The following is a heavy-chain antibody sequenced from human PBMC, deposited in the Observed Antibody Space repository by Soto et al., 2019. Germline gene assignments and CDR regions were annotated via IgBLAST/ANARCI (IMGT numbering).Heavy chain of an antibody. J-gene: IGHJ4*02. Sequence: ESGGVLVQPGGSLRLSCVASGFTFDSHWMHWVRQAPGEGLVWVSRIKTDGYAAAYADSVKGRFTISRDKTKNTVYLHMNSLRAEDTAVYFCVRESGVAADCWGQGTLVTVSS. D-gene: IGHD6-19*01. CDR2: IKTDGYAA. V-gene: IGHV3-74*01. CDR1: GFTFDSHW. CDR3: VRESGVAADC.